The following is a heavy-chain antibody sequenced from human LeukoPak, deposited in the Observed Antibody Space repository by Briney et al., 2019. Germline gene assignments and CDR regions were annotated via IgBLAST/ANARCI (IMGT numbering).Heavy chain of an antibody. CDR2: INHSGST. V-gene: IGHV4-34*01. J-gene: IGHJ4*02. CDR1: GGSFSGYY. Sequence: SETLSLTRAVYGGSFSGYYWSWIRQPPGKGLEWIGEINHSGSTNYNPSLKSRVTISVDTSKNQFSLKLSSVTAADTAVYYCARDHVITFGGVIVPYYFDYWGQGTLVTVSS. CDR3: ARDHVITFGGVIVPYYFDY. D-gene: IGHD3-16*02.